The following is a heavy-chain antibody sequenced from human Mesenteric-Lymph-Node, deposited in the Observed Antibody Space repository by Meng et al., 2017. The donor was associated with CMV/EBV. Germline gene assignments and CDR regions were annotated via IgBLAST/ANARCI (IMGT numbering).Heavy chain of an antibody. Sequence: GESLTISCTASGFTFDDFGMSWVRQAPGKGLEWVSGIQWNGGATAYADSVRGRFNISRDNAKNSLYLQMRSLRAEDTAFYYCARVLAVGLRGDFDYWGQGALVTVSS. V-gene: IGHV3-20*04. CDR1: GFTFDDFG. CDR3: ARVLAVGLRGDFDY. D-gene: IGHD1-26*01. J-gene: IGHJ4*02. CDR2: IQWNGGAT.